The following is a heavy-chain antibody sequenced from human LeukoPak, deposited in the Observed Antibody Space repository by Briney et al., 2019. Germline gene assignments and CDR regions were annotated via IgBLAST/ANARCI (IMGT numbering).Heavy chain of an antibody. CDR3: AGGTYSGSGARPGYFDH. D-gene: IGHD3-10*01. CDR1: DFTVINNY. J-gene: IGHJ4*02. V-gene: IGHV3-53*01. CDR2: IDNFGSI. Sequence: PRRSLRPSRAAPDFTVINNYINSVRPAPRKGLECGSLIDNFGSIYYRDSVQGRFTISRDISKSTVYLHMNNLSAEDTAVYYCAGGTYSGSGARPGYFDHWGQGILVTVSS.